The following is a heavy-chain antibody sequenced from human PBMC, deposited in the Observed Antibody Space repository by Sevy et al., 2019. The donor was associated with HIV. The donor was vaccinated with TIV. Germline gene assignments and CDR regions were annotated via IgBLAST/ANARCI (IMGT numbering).Heavy chain of an antibody. Sequence: SETLSLTCTVSGGSISSGSYYWSWIRQPAGKGLEWIGRIYTSGSTNYNPSLKSRVTISVDTSKNQFSLKLSSVTAADTAVYYCAREWPGAVAALHFVYWGQGTLVTVSS. V-gene: IGHV4-61*02. CDR3: AREWPGAVAALHFVY. CDR2: IYTSGST. CDR1: GGSISSGSYY. D-gene: IGHD6-19*01. J-gene: IGHJ4*02.